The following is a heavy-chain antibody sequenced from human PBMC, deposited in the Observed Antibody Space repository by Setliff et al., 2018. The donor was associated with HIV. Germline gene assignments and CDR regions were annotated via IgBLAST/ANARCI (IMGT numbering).Heavy chain of an antibody. V-gene: IGHV1-3*04. J-gene: IGHJ5*02. D-gene: IGHD4-17*01. CDR1: GYTFSTYP. CDR2: INTGNGNT. Sequence: GASVKVSCKTTGYTFSTYPMHWVRQAPGQRLEWMGWINTGNGNTKHSQKFQGRVTITRDTSASTAYMHLSGLRSEDTAVYYCARDLGSGDYPHWFDPWGQGTLVTVSS. CDR3: ARDLGSGDYPHWFDP.